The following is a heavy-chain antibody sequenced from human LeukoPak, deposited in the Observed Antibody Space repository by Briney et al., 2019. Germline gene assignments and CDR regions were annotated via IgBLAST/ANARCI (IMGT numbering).Heavy chain of an antibody. D-gene: IGHD2-2*01. V-gene: IGHV3-11*01. CDR1: GGSFSGYY. J-gene: IGHJ5*02. CDR3: AREVVPAAKGVGFDP. CDR2: ISSSGSTI. Sequence: LSLTCAVYGGSFSGYYWSWFRQAPGKGLEWVSYISSSGSTIYYADSVKGRFTISRDNAKNSLYLQMNSLRAEDTAVYYCAREVVPAAKGVGFDPWGQGTLVTVSS.